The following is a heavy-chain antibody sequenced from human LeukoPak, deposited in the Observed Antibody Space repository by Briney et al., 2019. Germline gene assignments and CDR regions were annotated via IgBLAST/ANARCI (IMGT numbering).Heavy chain of an antibody. CDR3: ARVSSGWYAPM. CDR1: GGAISSYY. V-gene: IGHV4-4*07. CDR2: IYTSGST. Sequence: SETLSLTRTVSGGAISSYYWSSIWQPPRKGLEWIGRIYTSGSTNYNPSLKSRVSMSVVTSKNPFSLKLGSVTGADTAVYYCARVSSGWYAPMWGQGTLVTVSS. D-gene: IGHD6-19*01. J-gene: IGHJ4*02.